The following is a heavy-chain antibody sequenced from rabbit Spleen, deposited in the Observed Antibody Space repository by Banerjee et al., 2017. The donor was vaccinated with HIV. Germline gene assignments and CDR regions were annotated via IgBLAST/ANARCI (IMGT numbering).Heavy chain of an antibody. CDR2: VDVGSDGFT. CDR1: GVSFSFNNY. V-gene: IGHV1S40*01. CDR3: ARGSATMTLVITGYYLSL. J-gene: IGHJ4*01. Sequence: VESGGDLVKPGASLTLTCTASGVSFSFNNYMCWVRQAPGKGLEWIGCVDVGSDGFTYFASWAKGRFTVSKTSSTTVTLQMTGLTAADTATYFCARGSATMTLVITGYYLSLWGPGTLVTVS. D-gene: IGHD2-1*01.